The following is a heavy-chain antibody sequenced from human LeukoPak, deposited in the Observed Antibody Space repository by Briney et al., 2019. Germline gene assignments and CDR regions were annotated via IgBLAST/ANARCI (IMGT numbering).Heavy chain of an antibody. V-gene: IGHV1-18*01. CDR1: GYTFTSYG. CDR3: ARDSTLVDGYYYYYGMDV. Sequence: ASVKVSCKASGYTFTSYGISWVRQAPGQGLEWMGWISAYNGNTNYAQKLQGRVTMTTDTSTSTAYMEPRSLRSDDTAVYYCARDSTLVDGYYYYYGMDVWGQGTTVTVPS. J-gene: IGHJ6*02. CDR2: ISAYNGNT. D-gene: IGHD3-3*02.